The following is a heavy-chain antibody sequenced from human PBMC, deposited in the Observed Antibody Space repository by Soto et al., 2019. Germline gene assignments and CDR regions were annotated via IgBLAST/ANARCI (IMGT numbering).Heavy chain of an antibody. J-gene: IGHJ4*02. D-gene: IGHD6-13*01. Sequence: EVQLVESGGGLVQPGGSLRLSCAASGFTFSSYWMIWVRQAPGKGLEWVANIKQDGSEKYYVDSVKGRFTISRDNAKNSLYLKMNSLRAEDTAVYYCAREASSWYVDDYWGQGTLVTVSS. V-gene: IGHV3-7*01. CDR2: IKQDGSEK. CDR3: AREASSWYVDDY. CDR1: GFTFSSYW.